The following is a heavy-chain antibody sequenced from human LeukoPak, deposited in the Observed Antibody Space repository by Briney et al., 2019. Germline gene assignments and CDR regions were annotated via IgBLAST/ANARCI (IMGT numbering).Heavy chain of an antibody. CDR3: ARKYSGTNPFDY. CDR2: INNSGGST. J-gene: IGHJ4*02. V-gene: IGHV3-23*01. Sequence: GGSLRLSCAASGFTFSSYAMSWVRQAPGKGLEWVSIINNSGGSTYYADSVKGRFTISRDLSKNTLYPQMNSLRAEDTALYYFARKYSGTNPFDYWGQGTLVTVSS. CDR1: GFTFSSYA. D-gene: IGHD1-26*01.